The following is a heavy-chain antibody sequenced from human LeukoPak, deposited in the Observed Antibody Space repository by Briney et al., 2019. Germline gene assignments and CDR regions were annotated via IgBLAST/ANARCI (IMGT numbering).Heavy chain of an antibody. Sequence: GGSLRLSCAASGFTFSSYWMSWVRQAPGKGLEWVANIKQDGSEKYYVDSVKGRFTISRDNAKNSLYLQMNSLRAEDTAVYYCARESEVPAALPLYYFDYWGQGTLVTVSS. D-gene: IGHD2-2*01. CDR1: GFTFSSYW. CDR3: ARESEVPAALPLYYFDY. V-gene: IGHV3-7*01. CDR2: IKQDGSEK. J-gene: IGHJ4*02.